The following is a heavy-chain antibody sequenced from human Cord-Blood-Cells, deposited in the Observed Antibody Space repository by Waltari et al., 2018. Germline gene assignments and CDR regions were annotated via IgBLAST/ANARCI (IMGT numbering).Heavy chain of an antibody. D-gene: IGHD3-10*01. CDR3: AKSGEDAFDI. J-gene: IGHJ3*02. V-gene: IGHV3-30*18. CDR2: ISYDGSNK. Sequence: QVQLVASGGGVVQPGRLLRLPCAAPGSTFSSSVIHWVRQDPGKGREWVAVISYDGSNKYDAESVKGRFTISRDNSKNTLYLQMNSRRAEDTAVYYCAKSGEDAFDIWGQGTMVTVSS. CDR1: GSTFSSSV.